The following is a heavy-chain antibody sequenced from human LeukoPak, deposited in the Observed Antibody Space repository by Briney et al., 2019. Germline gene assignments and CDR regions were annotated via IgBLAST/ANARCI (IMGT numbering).Heavy chain of an antibody. J-gene: IGHJ4*02. CDR2: IYTSGST. D-gene: IGHD6-19*01. V-gene: IGHV4-4*07. CDR1: GGSISSYY. Sequence: PSETLSLTCTVSGGSISSYYWSWIRQPAGKGLEWIGRIYTSGSTNYNPSLKSRVTMSVDTSKSQFSLKLSSVTAADTAVYYCARSIAVAGKVNYFDYWGQGTLVTVSS. CDR3: ARSIAVAGKVNYFDY.